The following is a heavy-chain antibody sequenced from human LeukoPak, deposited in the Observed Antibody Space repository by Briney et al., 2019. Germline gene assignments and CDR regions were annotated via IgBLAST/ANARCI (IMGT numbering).Heavy chain of an antibody. CDR1: GYTFTSYG. D-gene: IGHD3-10*01. Sequence: ASVKVSCKASGYTFTSYGISWVRQAPGQGLEWMGWISAYNGNTNYAQGLQGRVTMTTDTSTSTAYMELRSLRSDDTAVYYCARIYGWFGESPRGYNWFDPWGQGTLVTVSS. V-gene: IGHV1-18*01. CDR2: ISAYNGNT. J-gene: IGHJ5*02. CDR3: ARIYGWFGESPRGYNWFDP.